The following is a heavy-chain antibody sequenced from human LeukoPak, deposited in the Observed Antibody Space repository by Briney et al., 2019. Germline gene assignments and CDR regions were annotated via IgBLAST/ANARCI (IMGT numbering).Heavy chain of an antibody. J-gene: IGHJ5*02. CDR2: ISDDGSEI. CDR1: GFTFSTYG. V-gene: IGHV3-30*18. D-gene: IGHD3-22*01. CDR3: AKRARDLGGYYNWFDP. Sequence: GGSLRLSCAASGFTFSTYGMHWVRQAPAKGLEWVTFISDDGSEIHCADSVKGRFTISRDNSKNTLYLEMNSLRPEDTAMYYCAKRARDLGGYYNWFDPWGQGTLVTVSS.